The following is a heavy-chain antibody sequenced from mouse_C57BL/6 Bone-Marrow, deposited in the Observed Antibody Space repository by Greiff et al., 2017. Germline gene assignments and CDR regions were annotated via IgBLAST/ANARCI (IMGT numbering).Heavy chain of an antibody. D-gene: IGHD2-12*01. CDR2: INPSNGGT. CDR1: GYTFTSYW. CDR3: ARGALRRGFPFAY. J-gene: IGHJ3*01. Sequence: VQLQQSGTELVKPGASVKLSCKASGYTFTSYWMHWVKQRPGQGLEWIGNINPSNGGTNYNEKFKSKATLTVDKSSSTAYMQLSSLTSEDSAVYYCARGALRRGFPFAYWGQGTLVTVSA. V-gene: IGHV1-53*01.